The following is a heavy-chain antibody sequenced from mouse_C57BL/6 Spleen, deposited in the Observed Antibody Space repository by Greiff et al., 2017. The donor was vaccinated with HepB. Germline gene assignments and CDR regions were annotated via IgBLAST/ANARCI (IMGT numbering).Heavy chain of an antibody. J-gene: IGHJ3*01. V-gene: IGHV5-4*03. CDR3: ARAVGVVGWFAY. D-gene: IGHD1-1*02. Sequence: EVMLVESGGGLVKPGGSLKLSCAASGFTFSSYAMSWVRQTPEKRLEWVATISDGGSYTYYPDNVKGRFTISRDNAKNNLYLQMSHLKSEDTAMYYCARAVGVVGWFAYWGQGTLVTVS. CDR1: GFTFSSYA. CDR2: ISDGGSYT.